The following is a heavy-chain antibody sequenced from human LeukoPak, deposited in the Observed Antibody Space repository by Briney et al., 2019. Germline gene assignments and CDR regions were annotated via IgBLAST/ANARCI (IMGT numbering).Heavy chain of an antibody. Sequence: PGGTLRLSCAASGFTFSSYGMSWVRQAPGKGLEWVSAISGSGGSTYYADSVKGRFTISRDNSKNTLYLQMNSLRAEDTAVYYCAKGRRAAYCGGDCYYDYWGQGTLVTVSS. CDR1: GFTFSSYG. D-gene: IGHD2-21*02. CDR2: ISGSGGST. CDR3: AKGRRAAYCGGDCYYDY. J-gene: IGHJ4*02. V-gene: IGHV3-23*01.